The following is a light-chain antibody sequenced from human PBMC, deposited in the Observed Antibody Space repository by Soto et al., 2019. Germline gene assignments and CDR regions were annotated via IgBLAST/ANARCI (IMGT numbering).Light chain of an antibody. J-gene: IGLJ2*01. CDR3: QSYDSSNHVV. V-gene: IGLV6-57*04. CDR1: SGSIASNY. Sequence: NFMLTQPHSVSESPGKTVTISCTRSSGSIASNYVQWYQQRPGSAPTSVIYENSQRPSGVPDRFSGSIDSSSNSASLTISGLKTEDEADYYCQSYDSSNHVVFGGGPKLTVL. CDR2: ENS.